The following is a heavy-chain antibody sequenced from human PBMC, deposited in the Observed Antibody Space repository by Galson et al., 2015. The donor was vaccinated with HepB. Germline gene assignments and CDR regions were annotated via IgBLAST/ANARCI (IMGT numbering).Heavy chain of an antibody. CDR3: ARRAAVGDAFDI. J-gene: IGHJ3*02. Sequence: SVKVSCKAFGYTFSSHGITWVRQAPGQGLEWMGWISTYNGNTNYAQKFQGRVTMTTDTSTTIAYMELRSLTSDDTAMYYCARRAAVGDAFDIWGQGTMVTVSS. CDR1: GYTFSSHG. V-gene: IGHV1-18*01. CDR2: ISTYNGNT. D-gene: IGHD6-13*01.